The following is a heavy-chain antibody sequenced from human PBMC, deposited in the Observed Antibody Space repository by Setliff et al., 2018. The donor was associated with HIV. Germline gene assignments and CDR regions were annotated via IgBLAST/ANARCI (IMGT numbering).Heavy chain of an antibody. D-gene: IGHD1-20*01. V-gene: IGHV4-59*11. Sequence: SETLSLTCSVSGDSLGSHYWSWVRQPPGKGLEWIGSVDYSGTPNYSPSLKSRVTISLDTSKNEISLKVTSVTAADTAVYYCARDPLGYNWRRYFDFWGQGAVVTVSS. J-gene: IGHJ4*02. CDR3: ARDPLGYNWRRYFDF. CDR2: VDYSGTP. CDR1: GDSLGSHY.